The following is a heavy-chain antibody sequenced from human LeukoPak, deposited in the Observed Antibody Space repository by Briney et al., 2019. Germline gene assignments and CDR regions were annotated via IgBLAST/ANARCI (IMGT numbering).Heavy chain of an antibody. CDR3: ARESYDFCFDN. CDR1: GGSISTYY. Sequence: SETLSLTCTVSGGSISTYYWSWIRQPAGKGLEWIGRIFTSGVTNYNPSLKSRFTMSVDTSKNQFSLNLNSVTAADTAVYFCARESYDFCFDNWGQGTLVTVYS. D-gene: IGHD3-3*01. CDR2: IFTSGVT. V-gene: IGHV4-4*07. J-gene: IGHJ4*02.